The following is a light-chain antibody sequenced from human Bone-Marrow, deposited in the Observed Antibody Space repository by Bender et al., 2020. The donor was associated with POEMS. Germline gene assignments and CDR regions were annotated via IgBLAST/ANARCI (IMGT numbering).Light chain of an antibody. Sequence: QSVLTQPPSASGTPGQRVTISCSGSTSNIGSDYVYWYQQLPGRDPKLLIYRNSQRPSGVPDRFYAFKSGTSASLAISGLQSEDEADYYCAAWDAGLSGGVFGGGTKLTVL. CDR1: TSNIGSDY. CDR2: RNS. V-gene: IGLV1-47*01. J-gene: IGLJ3*02. CDR3: AAWDAGLSGGV.